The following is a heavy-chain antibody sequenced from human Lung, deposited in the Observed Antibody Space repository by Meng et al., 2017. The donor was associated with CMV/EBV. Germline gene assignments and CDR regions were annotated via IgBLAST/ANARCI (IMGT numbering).Heavy chain of an antibody. CDR2: ISSSSSYI. D-gene: IGHD5-18*01. V-gene: IGHV3-21*01. J-gene: IGHJ6*02. CDR1: GFTFSSYS. CDR3: ARGERTAMDPYYYYGMDV. Sequence: GGSXRLXCAVSGFTFSSYSMNGVRQAPGKGQEWVSSISSSSSYIYYADSVKGRFTISRDNTKKSLYLQMHSLRAEETAVYYCARGERTAMDPYYYYGMDVWXQGPTVTSP.